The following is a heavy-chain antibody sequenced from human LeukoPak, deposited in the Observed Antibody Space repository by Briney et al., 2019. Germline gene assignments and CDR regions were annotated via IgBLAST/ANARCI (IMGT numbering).Heavy chain of an antibody. CDR3: ARLGVVRGVSFDY. V-gene: IGHV4-39*01. CDR2: VYYSGST. Sequence: SETLSLTCTVSGGSVISGSYFWGWICQPPGKALEWIGSVYYSGSTYYNPSLKSRVTISVDTFKNQFSLKLKSVTAADTAVYYCARLGVVRGVSFDYWGQGTLVTVSS. D-gene: IGHD3-10*01. J-gene: IGHJ4*02. CDR1: GGSVISGSYF.